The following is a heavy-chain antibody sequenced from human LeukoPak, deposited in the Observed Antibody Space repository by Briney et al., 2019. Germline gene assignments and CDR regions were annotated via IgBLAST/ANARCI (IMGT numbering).Heavy chain of an antibody. CDR3: ARDPRIAAAGTVGHWFDP. D-gene: IGHD6-13*01. CDR2: INPNSGGT. J-gene: IGHJ5*02. Sequence: GASVKVSCKASGYTFTGYYMHWVRQAPGQGLEWMGWINPNSGGTNYAQKFQGRVTMTRDTSISTAYMELSRLRSDDTAVYYCARDPRIAAAGTVGHWFDPWGQGTLVTVSS. CDR1: GYTFTGYY. V-gene: IGHV1-2*02.